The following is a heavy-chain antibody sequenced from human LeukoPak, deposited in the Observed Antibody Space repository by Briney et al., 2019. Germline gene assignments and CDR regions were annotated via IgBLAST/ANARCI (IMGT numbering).Heavy chain of an antibody. V-gene: IGHV3-30*03. CDR3: ARARSIVGVSPFQH. Sequence: GGSLRLSCAASGFTFSSYSMNWVRQAPGKGLEWVAFISSDGRYKSHADSVKGRCTISRDNSKNTLYLQMNSLRPEDTAVYYCARARSIVGVSPFQHWGQGTLSPSPQ. D-gene: IGHD1-26*01. CDR2: ISSDGRYK. J-gene: IGHJ1*01. CDR1: GFTFSSYS.